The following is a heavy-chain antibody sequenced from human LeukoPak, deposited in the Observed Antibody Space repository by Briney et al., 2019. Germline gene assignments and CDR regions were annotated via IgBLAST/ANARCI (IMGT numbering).Heavy chain of an antibody. Sequence: GGSLRLSCAASGFTFSSYGMHWVRQAPGKGLEWVTFIRFDGSYEDYADSVKGRFTISRDNSKNTLYLQMNSLRAEDTAVYYCAKGNTMVRGVIIDDAFDIWGQGTMVTVSS. CDR2: IRFDGSYE. CDR3: AKGNTMVRGVIIDDAFDI. D-gene: IGHD3-10*01. J-gene: IGHJ3*02. CDR1: GFTFSSYG. V-gene: IGHV3-30*02.